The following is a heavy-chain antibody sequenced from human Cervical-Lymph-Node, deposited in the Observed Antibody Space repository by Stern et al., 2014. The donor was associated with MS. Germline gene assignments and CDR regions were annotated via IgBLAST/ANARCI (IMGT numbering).Heavy chain of an antibody. Sequence: QVQLVQSGAEVREPGSSVRVSCKTSGGTFSSYTISWVRQVPGQGLEWMGRIIPMYDIANYAQKFQGRVTITADKSTSTAYMELSSLRSEDTAVYYCARVPLVVLVPTRGDAFDIWGQGTMVTVSS. D-gene: IGHD2-21*01. CDR1: GGTFSSYT. J-gene: IGHJ3*02. CDR3: ARVPLVVLVPTRGDAFDI. CDR2: IIPMYDIA. V-gene: IGHV1-69*04.